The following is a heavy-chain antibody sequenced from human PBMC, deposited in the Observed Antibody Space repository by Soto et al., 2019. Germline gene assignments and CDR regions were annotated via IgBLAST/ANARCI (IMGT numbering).Heavy chain of an antibody. Sequence: SETLSLTCSVSGSSFSNFYWSWIRQPAGKGLEWIGRIYTSGATSYNPSLKSRVTMSVDTSQTQMSLNLTSVAAADTAVYYCARGGIQLSYAFDHWGQGILVTVSS. D-gene: IGHD3-10*01. J-gene: IGHJ4*02. CDR3: ARGGIQLSYAFDH. V-gene: IGHV4-4*07. CDR1: GSSFSNFY. CDR2: IYTSGAT.